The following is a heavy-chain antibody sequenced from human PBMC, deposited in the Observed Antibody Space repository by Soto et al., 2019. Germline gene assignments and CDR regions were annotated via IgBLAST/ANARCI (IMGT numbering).Heavy chain of an antibody. D-gene: IGHD3-22*01. J-gene: IGHJ4*02. CDR2: INAGNGNT. Sequence: GASVKVSCKASGYTFTSYAMHWVRQAPGQRLEWMGWINAGNGNTKYSQKFQGRVTITRDTSASTAYMELSSLRSEVTAVYYCARDYYDSSGYGDFDYWGQGTLVTVSS. V-gene: IGHV1-3*01. CDR3: ARDYYDSSGYGDFDY. CDR1: GYTFTSYA.